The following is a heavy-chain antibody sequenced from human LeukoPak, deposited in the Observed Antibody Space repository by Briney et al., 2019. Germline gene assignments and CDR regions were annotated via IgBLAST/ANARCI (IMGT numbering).Heavy chain of an antibody. CDR3: AAGTAMVH. D-gene: IGHD5-18*01. CDR2: INHSGST. V-gene: IGHV4-39*07. CDR1: GASISSSSYY. J-gene: IGHJ4*02. Sequence: SETLSLTCTVSGASISSSSYYWGWVRQPPGKGLEWIGEINHSGSTNYNPSLKSRVTISVDTSKNQFSLKLSSVTAADTAVYYCAAGTAMVHWGQGTLVTVSS.